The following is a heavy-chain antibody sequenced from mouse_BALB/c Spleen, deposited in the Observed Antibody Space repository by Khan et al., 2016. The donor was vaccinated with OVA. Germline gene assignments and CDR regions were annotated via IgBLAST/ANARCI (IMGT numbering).Heavy chain of an antibody. Sequence: EVQLQESGPELVKPGASVKISCKASGYSFTGYFMNWVMQSHGKRLEWIGRINPHIGETFYNQKFPDKATLTVDESSTTAHMELRSLASEDSAVYYCARKNGSYFDYWGQGTTLTGSS. D-gene: IGHD1-1*01. J-gene: IGHJ2*01. CDR2: INPHIGET. CDR1: GYSFTGYF. CDR3: ARKNGSYFDY. V-gene: IGHV1-20*02.